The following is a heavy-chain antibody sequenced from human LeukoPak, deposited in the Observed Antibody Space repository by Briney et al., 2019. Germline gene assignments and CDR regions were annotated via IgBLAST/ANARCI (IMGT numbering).Heavy chain of an antibody. V-gene: IGHV4-4*07. D-gene: IGHD7-27*01. CDR2: ISTSRVA. Sequence: PSETLSLTSTAAAGSISTYYWTWIRQPAGKGLEWIGRISTSRVANYNPSLKSRVTMSVDTSKIQFFLKLSSVTAADTAVYCCMRGGPSWGVLWGQGALVTVPS. CDR1: AGSISTYY. CDR3: MRGGPSWGVL. J-gene: IGHJ4*02.